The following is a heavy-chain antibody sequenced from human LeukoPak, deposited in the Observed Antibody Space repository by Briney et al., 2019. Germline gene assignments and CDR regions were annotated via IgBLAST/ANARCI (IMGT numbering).Heavy chain of an antibody. CDR2: INPNSGGT. CDR1: GYTFTRKY. J-gene: IGHJ5*02. Sequence: ASVKVSCKAFGYTFTRKYMHWVRQAPGQGLEWMGWINPNSGGTNYAQKFQGRVTMTRDTSISTAYMELSRLRSDDTAVYYCARERGSGIAAAGTSWFRFDPWGQGTLVTVSS. CDR3: ARERGSGIAAAGTSWFRFDP. D-gene: IGHD6-13*01. V-gene: IGHV1-2*02.